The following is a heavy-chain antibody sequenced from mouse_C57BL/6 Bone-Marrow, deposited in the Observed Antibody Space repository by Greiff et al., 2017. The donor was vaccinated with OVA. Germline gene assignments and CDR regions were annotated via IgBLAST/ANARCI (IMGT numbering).Heavy chain of an antibody. J-gene: IGHJ2*01. Sequence: DVKLVESGGGLVQPGGSMKLSCVASGFTFSNYWMNWVRQSPEKGLEWVAQIRLKSDNYATHYAVSVKGRFTITKDNSRISLTLQITNLRAEDTRIYYCTGGGWGQGTTLTVSS. CDR1: GFTFSNYW. CDR2: IRLKSDNYAT. V-gene: IGHV6-3*01. CDR3: TGGG.